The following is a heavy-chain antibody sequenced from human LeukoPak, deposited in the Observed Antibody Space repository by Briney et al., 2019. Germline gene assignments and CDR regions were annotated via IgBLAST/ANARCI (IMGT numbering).Heavy chain of an antibody. CDR1: GYTFTGYY. V-gene: IGHV1-2*02. J-gene: IGHJ6*03. D-gene: IGHD3-22*01. Sequence: ASVKVSCKASGYTFTGYYMHWVRQAPGQRLEWMGWINPNSGGTNYAQKFQGRVTMTRDTSISTAYMELSRLRSDDTAVYYCARPEQSTDYYYDSSGYSPDYYYMDVWGKGTTVTVSS. CDR2: INPNSGGT. CDR3: ARPEQSTDYYYDSSGYSPDYYYMDV.